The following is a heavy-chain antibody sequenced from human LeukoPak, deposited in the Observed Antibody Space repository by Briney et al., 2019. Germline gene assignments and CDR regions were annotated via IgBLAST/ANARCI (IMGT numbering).Heavy chain of an antibody. D-gene: IGHD1-7*01. CDR2: MYSNGGGR. CDR3: TRRTYSTYMDV. J-gene: IGHJ6*03. Sequence: SETLSPTCTVSGGSMITDTFYWVWIRQPPGKGLEWIANMYSNGGGRQYNRSLTNRVSISVDTSKNRFFLNLNSVTAADTAIYYCTRRTYSTYMDVWGQGTTVTVSS. V-gene: IGHV4-39*01. CDR1: GGSMITDTFY.